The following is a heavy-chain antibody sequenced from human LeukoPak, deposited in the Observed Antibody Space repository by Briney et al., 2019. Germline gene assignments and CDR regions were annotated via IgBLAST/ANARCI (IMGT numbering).Heavy chain of an antibody. Sequence: GGSLRLSCAASGFSFSGYWMTWVRQAPGKGLEWVANIKGDGSETSYVTSVRGRFTISRDNAKNSLYLQMNNLRVEDTAVYYCASPTGGYSNPYYYYGMDVWGQGTTVTVSS. J-gene: IGHJ6*02. V-gene: IGHV3-7*03. CDR1: GFSFSGYW. CDR2: IKGDGSET. CDR3: ASPTGGYSNPYYYYGMDV. D-gene: IGHD4-11*01.